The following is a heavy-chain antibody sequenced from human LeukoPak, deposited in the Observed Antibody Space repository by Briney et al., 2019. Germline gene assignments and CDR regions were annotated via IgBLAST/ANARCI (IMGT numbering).Heavy chain of an antibody. Sequence: GGSLRLSCAASGFTFSSYWMHWVRQAPGKGLACVSRIKTDGSITNYADSAKGRFTISRDNAKNSLYLQMNSLRAEDTAVYYCARDPHYYDSSGYYSDPFDYWGQGTLVTVSS. J-gene: IGHJ4*02. CDR2: IKTDGSIT. V-gene: IGHV3-74*01. CDR1: GFTFSSYW. D-gene: IGHD3-22*01. CDR3: ARDPHYYDSSGYYSDPFDY.